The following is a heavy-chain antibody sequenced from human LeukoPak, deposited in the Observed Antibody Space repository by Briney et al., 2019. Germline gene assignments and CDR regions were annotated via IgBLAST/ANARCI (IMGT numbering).Heavy chain of an antibody. D-gene: IGHD3-3*01. CDR3: AREYYDFWSGYPTLYYHYYMDV. J-gene: IGHJ6*03. CDR1: GFTFSSYG. Sequence: GRSLRLSCAASGFTFSSYGMHWVRQAPGKGLEWVAVIWYDGSNKYYADSVKGRFTISSDNSKNTLYLQMNSLRAEDTAVYYCAREYYDFWSGYPTLYYHYYMDVWGKGTTVTVSS. CDR2: IWYDGSNK. V-gene: IGHV3-33*01.